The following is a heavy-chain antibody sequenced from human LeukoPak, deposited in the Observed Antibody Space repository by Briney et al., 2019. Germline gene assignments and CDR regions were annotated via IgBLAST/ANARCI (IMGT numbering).Heavy chain of an antibody. CDR1: GGSISSSSYY. Sequence: SETLSLTCTVSGGSISSSSYYWGWIRQPPGKGLEWIGSIYYSGSTYYNPSLKSRVTISVDTSKNQFSLKLSSVTAADTAVYYCARDRGGDYDFWSGYYDYYYYYMDVWGKGTTVTVSS. CDR3: ARDRGGDYDFWSGYYDYYYYYMDV. V-gene: IGHV4-39*02. CDR2: IYYSGST. J-gene: IGHJ6*03. D-gene: IGHD3-3*01.